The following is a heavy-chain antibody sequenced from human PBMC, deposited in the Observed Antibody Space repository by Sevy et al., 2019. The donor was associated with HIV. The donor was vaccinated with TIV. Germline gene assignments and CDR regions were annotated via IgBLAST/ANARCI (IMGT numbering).Heavy chain of an antibody. CDR2: ISGSGGST. V-gene: IGHV3-23*01. J-gene: IGHJ4*02. Sequence: GGSLRLSCAASGFTFSSYAMSWVRQAPGKGLEWVSAISGSGGSTYYADSVKGRFTISRDNAKSSLYLQLNGLRAEDTAVYYCARGASVAGRGGFDFWGQGTLVTVSS. CDR1: GFTFSSYA. CDR3: ARGASVAGRGGFDF. D-gene: IGHD6-19*01.